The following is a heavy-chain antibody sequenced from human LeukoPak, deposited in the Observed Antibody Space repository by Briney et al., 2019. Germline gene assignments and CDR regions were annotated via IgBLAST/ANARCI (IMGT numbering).Heavy chain of an antibody. CDR2: INPSGGST. CDR3: ARGLRGDYYDSSGYSDY. CDR1: GYTFTSYY. V-gene: IGHV1-46*01. D-gene: IGHD3-22*01. J-gene: IGHJ4*02. Sequence: ASVKVSCKASGYTFTSYYMHWVRQAPGQGLEWMGIINPSGGSTSYAQKFQGRVTMTRDTSTSTVYMELSSLRDEDTAVYYCARGLRGDYYDSSGYSDYWGQGTLVTVSS.